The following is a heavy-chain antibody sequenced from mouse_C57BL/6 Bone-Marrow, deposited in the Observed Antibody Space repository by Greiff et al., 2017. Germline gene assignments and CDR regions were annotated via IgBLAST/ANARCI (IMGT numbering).Heavy chain of an antibody. J-gene: IGHJ4*01. CDR1: GYTFTSYW. Sequence: VQLQQSGAELVKPGASVKLSCKASGYTFTSYWMHWVKQRPGQGLEWIGMIHPNSGSTNYNEKFKSKATLTVDKSSSTAYMQLSSLTSEDSAVYYCALLLRAGAMDYWGQGTSVTVSS. CDR3: ALLLRAGAMDY. CDR2: IHPNSGST. D-gene: IGHD1-1*01. V-gene: IGHV1-64*01.